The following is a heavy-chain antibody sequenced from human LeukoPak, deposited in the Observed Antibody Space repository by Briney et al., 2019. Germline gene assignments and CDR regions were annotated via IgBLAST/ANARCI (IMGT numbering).Heavy chain of an antibody. Sequence: PSETLSLTCTVSGGSIRSDGYYWTWIRQHPGKGLEWIGYIYYSGSTFYNASLKSRVSISVDTSKNQFSLRLSSVTAADTAVYYCARERDEGIASAGTTYLDSWGQGTLVTVSS. J-gene: IGHJ4*02. D-gene: IGHD6-13*01. CDR1: GGSIRSDGYY. V-gene: IGHV4-31*03. CDR2: IYYSGST. CDR3: ARERDEGIASAGTTYLDS.